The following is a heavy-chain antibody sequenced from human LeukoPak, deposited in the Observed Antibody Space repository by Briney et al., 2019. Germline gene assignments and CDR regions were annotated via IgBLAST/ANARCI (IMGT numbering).Heavy chain of an antibody. CDR1: GYTFTSYA. Sequence: EASVKVSCKASGYTFTSYAMNWVRQAPGQGLEWMGWINTNTGNPTYAQGFTGRFVFSLDTSVSTAYLQISSLKAEDTAVYYCARIDNYYDSSGYEYYFDYWGQGTLVTVSS. D-gene: IGHD3-22*01. J-gene: IGHJ4*02. CDR3: ARIDNYYDSSGYEYYFDY. CDR2: INTNTGNP. V-gene: IGHV7-4-1*02.